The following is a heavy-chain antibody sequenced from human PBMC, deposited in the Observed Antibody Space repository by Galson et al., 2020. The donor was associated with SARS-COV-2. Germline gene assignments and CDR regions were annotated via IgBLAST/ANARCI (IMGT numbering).Heavy chain of an antibody. CDR3: ARDFLSSSYDILTGYYSGFDY. Sequence: GGSLRLSSAASGFTFSSYSMNWVRQAPGKGLEWVSSISSSSSYIYYADSVKGRFTISRDNAKNSLYLQMNSLRAEDTAVYYCARDFLSSSYDILTGYYSGFDYWGQGTLV. V-gene: IGHV3-21*01. CDR2: ISSSSSYI. CDR1: GFTFSSYS. J-gene: IGHJ4*02. D-gene: IGHD3-9*01.